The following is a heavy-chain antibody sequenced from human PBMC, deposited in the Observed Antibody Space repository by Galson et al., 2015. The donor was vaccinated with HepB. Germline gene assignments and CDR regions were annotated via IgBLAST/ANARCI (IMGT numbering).Heavy chain of an antibody. CDR1: GFSFDTYA. Sequence: SLRLSCAGSGFSFDTYAMNWVHQAPGKGLEWVASISVDGDITYYADSVRGRFTISRADSRSTLYLQMNSLRAEDTAMYYCVKDRLGELPLVWGQGTMVTVSS. J-gene: IGHJ3*01. CDR2: ISVDGDIT. CDR3: VKDRLGELPLV. V-gene: IGHV3-23*01. D-gene: IGHD3-16*01.